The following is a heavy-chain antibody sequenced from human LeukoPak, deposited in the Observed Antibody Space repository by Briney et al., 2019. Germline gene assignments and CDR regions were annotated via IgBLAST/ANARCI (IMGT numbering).Heavy chain of an antibody. Sequence: GGSPRLSCAASGFTLSNYAMSWVRRAPGQGLEWVSTIRTNGAGTHYADSVRGRFTISRDDSKNTLYLQVDSLRAEDTAVYYCARDDYGDSGPLFDYWGQGTLVTVSS. CDR1: GFTLSNYA. D-gene: IGHD4-17*01. CDR3: ARDDYGDSGPLFDY. J-gene: IGHJ4*02. CDR2: IRTNGAGT. V-gene: IGHV3-23*01.